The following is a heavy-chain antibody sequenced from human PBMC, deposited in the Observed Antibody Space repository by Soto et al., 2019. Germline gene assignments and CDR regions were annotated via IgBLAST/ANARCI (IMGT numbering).Heavy chain of an antibody. J-gene: IGHJ5*02. D-gene: IGHD3-22*01. Sequence: TLSLRCSVFCGPILDSAYYWARIHQPPGKSLEWIRTIFYAGGTFYTPSLKSRVTLSVDTSKNQFSLKLRSVTAADTAVYYRARQASGYYYGWFDPWGQGTLVTVSS. V-gene: IGHV4-39*01. CDR3: ARQASGYYYGWFDP. CDR1: CGPILDSAYY. CDR2: IFYAGGT.